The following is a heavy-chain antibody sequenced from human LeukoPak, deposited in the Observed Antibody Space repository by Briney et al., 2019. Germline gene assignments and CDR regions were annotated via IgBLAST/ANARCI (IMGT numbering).Heavy chain of an antibody. CDR2: ISAYNGNT. J-gene: IGHJ4*02. Sequence: ASVKVSCKASGYTFTSYGISWVRQAPGQGLEWMGWISAYNGNTNYAQKLQGRVTMTTDTSTSTAYMELRSLRSDDTAVYYCARADRGFYGDCVFDYWGQGTLVTVSS. V-gene: IGHV1-18*01. D-gene: IGHD4-17*01. CDR1: GYTFTSYG. CDR3: ARADRGFYGDCVFDY.